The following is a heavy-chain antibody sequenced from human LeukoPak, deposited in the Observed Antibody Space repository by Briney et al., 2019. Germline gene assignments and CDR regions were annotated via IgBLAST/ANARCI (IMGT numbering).Heavy chain of an antibody. J-gene: IGHJ4*02. V-gene: IGHV4-34*01. CDR1: GGSFSGYY. D-gene: IGHD5-24*01. CDR2: INHSAMS. Sequence: PSETLSLTCAVYGGSFSGYYWTWIRQPPGKGLEGIGEINHSAMSAYDPSLKSRVIISVDTSKKQFSLKLTSVTAADTAIYYCARSREGDGYLDFDYWGQGTLVTVSS. CDR3: ARSREGDGYLDFDY.